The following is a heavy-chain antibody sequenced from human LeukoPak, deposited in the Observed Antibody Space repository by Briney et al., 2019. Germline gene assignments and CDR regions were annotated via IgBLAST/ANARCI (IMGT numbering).Heavy chain of an antibody. Sequence: RPGGSLRLSCAASGFTFSSYWMNWVRHAPGKGLVWVSRIASDGSSTTYADSVKGRFSISRDNAKNTLYLQMNSLRVEDTAVYYCARGRPHGNDYWGQGTLVTVSS. CDR1: GFTFSSYW. J-gene: IGHJ4*02. CDR3: ARGRPHGNDY. CDR2: IASDGSST. D-gene: IGHD4-23*01. V-gene: IGHV3-74*01.